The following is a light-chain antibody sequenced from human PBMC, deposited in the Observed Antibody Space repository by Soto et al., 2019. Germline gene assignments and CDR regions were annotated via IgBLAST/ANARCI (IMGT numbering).Light chain of an antibody. Sequence: QSALTQPASVSGSPGQTITISCTGSSNDVGGYDYVSWYQQHPGKAPKFLIYDVSNRPSGVSSRFSGSKSGNTASLTISGVQAEDEAFYYCSSYTATSASEGLFGGGTKLTVL. CDR2: DVS. V-gene: IGLV2-14*03. J-gene: IGLJ2*01. CDR3: SSYTATSASEGL. CDR1: SNDVGGYDY.